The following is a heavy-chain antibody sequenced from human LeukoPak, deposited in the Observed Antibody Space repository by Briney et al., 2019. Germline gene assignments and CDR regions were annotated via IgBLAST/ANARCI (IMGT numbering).Heavy chain of an antibody. Sequence: SETLSLTCTVSGYSINSGYYWGWIRQPPGKGLEWIGSIYHSGSTYYNPSLKSRVTISVDTSKNQFSLKLSSVTAADTAVYYCAVGSSGYYFGYWGQGTLVTVSS. V-gene: IGHV4-38-2*02. D-gene: IGHD3-22*01. CDR2: IYHSGST. CDR3: AVGSSGYYFGY. CDR1: GYSINSGYY. J-gene: IGHJ4*02.